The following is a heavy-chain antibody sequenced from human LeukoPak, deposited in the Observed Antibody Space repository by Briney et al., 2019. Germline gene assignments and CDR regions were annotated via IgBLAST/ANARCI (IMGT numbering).Heavy chain of an antibody. D-gene: IGHD3-22*01. V-gene: IGHV3-74*01. J-gene: IGHJ1*01. CDR1: GFTFSSYW. Sequence: GGSLRLSCAASGFTFSSYWMHWVRQAPGKGLVWVSRIKSDGRTNYADSVKGRFTISRDNAKNTVSLQMTSLRAEDTGVYYCARAPSEIGGYYPEYFRHWGQGTLVTVSS. CDR2: IKSDGRT. CDR3: ARAPSEIGGYYPEYFRH.